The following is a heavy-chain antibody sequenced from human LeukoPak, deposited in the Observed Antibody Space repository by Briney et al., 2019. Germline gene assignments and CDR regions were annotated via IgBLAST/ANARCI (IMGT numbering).Heavy chain of an antibody. V-gene: IGHV3-23*01. J-gene: IGHJ4*02. Sequence: GGSLRLSCAAPGFTFSSYAMSWVRQAPEKGLEWVSAISGSGGSTYYADSVKGRFTISRDNSKNTLYLQMNSLRAEDTAVYYCAKEIGYSSSWYSDYWGQGTLVTVSS. CDR1: GFTFSSYA. CDR2: ISGSGGST. CDR3: AKEIGYSSSWYSDY. D-gene: IGHD6-13*01.